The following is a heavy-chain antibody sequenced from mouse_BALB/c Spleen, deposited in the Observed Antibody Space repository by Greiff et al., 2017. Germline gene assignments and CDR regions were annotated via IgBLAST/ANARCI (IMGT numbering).Heavy chain of an antibody. J-gene: IGHJ2*01. D-gene: IGHD2-3*01. CDR3: AREWDGYYDY. CDR1: GFTFSSFG. CDR2: ISSGSSTI. Sequence: EVKLMESGGGLVQPGGSRKLSCAASGFTFSSFGMHWVRQAPEKGLEWVAYISSGSSTIYYADTVKGRFTISRDNPKNTLFLQMTSLRSEDTAMYYCAREWDGYYDYWGQGTTLTVSS. V-gene: IGHV5-17*02.